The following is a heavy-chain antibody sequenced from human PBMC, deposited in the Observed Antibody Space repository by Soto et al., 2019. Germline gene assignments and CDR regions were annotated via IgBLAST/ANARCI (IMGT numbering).Heavy chain of an antibody. V-gene: IGHV2-5*02. Sequence: QITLKESGPTLVKPTQTLTLTCTSSGFSLTTDRVGVGWIRQPPGEDLEWLAVIYWDDSKTYRPSLESRLTITKDTSKNQVALTMTNMDSLDTATYYCAHAYGGRSLYWGQGTLVTVSS. D-gene: IGHD1-26*01. J-gene: IGHJ4*02. CDR3: AHAYGGRSLY. CDR2: IYWDDSK. CDR1: GFSLTTDRVG.